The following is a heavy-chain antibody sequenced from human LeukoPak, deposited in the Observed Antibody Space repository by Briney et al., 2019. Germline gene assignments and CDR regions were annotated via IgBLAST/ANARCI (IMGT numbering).Heavy chain of an antibody. CDR2: IHHSGST. CDR3: ARIRGFGADYYYYYMDV. J-gene: IGHJ6*03. D-gene: IGHD3-10*01. Sequence: PSETLSLTCSVSGDSISSSNNYWAWIRQPPGKSLEWIGSIHHSGSTNYNPSLKSRVTISVDKSKNQFSLKLSSVTAADTAAYYCARIRGFGADYYYYYMDVWGKGTTVTVSS. CDR1: GDSISSSNNY. V-gene: IGHV4-39*07.